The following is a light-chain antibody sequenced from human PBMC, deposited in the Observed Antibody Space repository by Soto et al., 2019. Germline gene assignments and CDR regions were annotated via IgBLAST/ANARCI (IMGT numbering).Light chain of an antibody. J-gene: IGLJ2*01. V-gene: IGLV1-36*01. Sequence: QSVLTQPPSVSEAPRQRVTISCSGSSSNIGNNAVNWYQQLPGKAPKLLLYYDDLLPSGVSDRFSGAKSGTSASLAISGLQSEDEAEYYCAAWDDSLNGLVFGGGTKLTVL. CDR3: AAWDDSLNGLV. CDR1: SSNIGNNA. CDR2: YDD.